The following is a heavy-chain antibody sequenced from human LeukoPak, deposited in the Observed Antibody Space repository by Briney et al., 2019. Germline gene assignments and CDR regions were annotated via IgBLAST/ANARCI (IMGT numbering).Heavy chain of an antibody. D-gene: IGHD3-22*01. Sequence: SETLSLTCTVSGXSXXSYYWSWIRQPPXXXXXXNGYIYYSGSTNYNPSLKSRVTISVDTSKNQFSLKLSSVTAADTAVYYCARLVDDSSGYLNPWFVPWGQGTLVTVSS. CDR3: ARLVDDSSGYLNPWFVP. CDR2: IYYSGST. CDR1: GXSXXSYY. J-gene: IGHJ5*02. V-gene: IGHV4-59*08.